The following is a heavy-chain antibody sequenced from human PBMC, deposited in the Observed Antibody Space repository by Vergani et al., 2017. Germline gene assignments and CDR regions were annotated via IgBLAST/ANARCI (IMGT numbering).Heavy chain of an antibody. J-gene: IGHJ6*02. V-gene: IGHV1-69*12. CDR3: ARELQTWVYYYYGMDV. CDR2: IIPIFGTA. Sequence: QVQLVQSGAEVKKPGSSVKVSCKASGGTFSSYAISWVRQAPGQGPEWMGGIIPIFGTANYAQKFQGRVTITADESTSTAYMELSSLRSEDTAVYYCARELQTWVYYYYGMDVWGQGTTVTVSS. D-gene: IGHD4-11*01. CDR1: GGTFSSYA.